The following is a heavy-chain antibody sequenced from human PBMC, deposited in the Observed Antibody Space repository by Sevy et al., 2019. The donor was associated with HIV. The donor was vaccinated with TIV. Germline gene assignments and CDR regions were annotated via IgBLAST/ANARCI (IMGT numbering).Heavy chain of an antibody. V-gene: IGHV3-21*01. CDR2: ISSGSSFI. CDR3: ARVGLGDCSGTNCSPNDY. CDR1: GFSISGYT. J-gene: IGHJ4*02. Sequence: GGSLRLSCAASGFSISGYTMNWVRQAPGKGLEWVSSISSGSSFIYYAASLKGRLTISRDNARNLLYLQMNSLRFEDTAVYYCARVGLGDCSGTNCSPNDYWGQGTLVTVSS. D-gene: IGHD2-2*01.